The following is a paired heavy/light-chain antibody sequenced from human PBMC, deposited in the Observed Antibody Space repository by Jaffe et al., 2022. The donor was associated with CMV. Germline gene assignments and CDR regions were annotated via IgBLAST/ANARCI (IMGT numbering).Light chain of an antibody. J-gene: IGKJ1*01. V-gene: IGKV4-1*01. Sequence: DIVMTQSPDSLAVSLGERATINCKSSQSVLYSSNNKNYLAWYQHKPGQPPNLLLYWASTRESGVPDRFSGSGSGTDFTLTISSLQAEDVAVYYCQQYYLTPRTFGQGTKVEIK. CDR2: WAS. CDR1: QSVLYSSNNKNY. CDR3: QQYYLTPRT.
Heavy chain of an antibody. CDR2: IYYSESP. J-gene: IGHJ4*02. V-gene: IGHV4-59*12. CDR1: GGSISDSY. CDR3: ARHKLGYCTGGNCPYYFDY. D-gene: IGHD2-15*01. Sequence: QVQLQESGPGLVKPSETLSLTCSVSGGSISDSYWSWIRQPPGKGLEWIGYIYYSESPSYNPSLKSRVTFSIDTSKNQFSLKLGSVTAADTAVYYCARHKLGYCTGGNCPYYFDYWGQGTLVTVSS.